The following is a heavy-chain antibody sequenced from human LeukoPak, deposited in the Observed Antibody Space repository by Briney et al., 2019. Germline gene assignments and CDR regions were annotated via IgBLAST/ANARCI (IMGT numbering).Heavy chain of an antibody. V-gene: IGHV1-18*01. CDR1: GYTLTSYG. Sequence: GASVKVSCKASGYTLTSYGISWVRRAPGQGLEWMGWISTYNDNTNYAQKLQGRVTMTTDTSTSTAYMELRSLRSDDTAVYYCARGEGGAVAYYFDYWGQGTLVTVSS. J-gene: IGHJ4*02. CDR2: ISTYNDNT. CDR3: ARGEGGAVAYYFDY. D-gene: IGHD6-19*01.